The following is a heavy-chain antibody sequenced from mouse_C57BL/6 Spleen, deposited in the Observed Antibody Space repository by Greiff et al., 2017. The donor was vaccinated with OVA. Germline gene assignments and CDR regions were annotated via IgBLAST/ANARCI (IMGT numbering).Heavy chain of an antibody. CDR2: ISDGGSYT. CDR1: GFTFSSYA. Sequence: EVQRVESGGGLVKPGGSLKLSCAASGFTFSSYAMSWVRQTPEKRLEWVATISDGGSYTYYPDNVKGRFTISRDNAKNNLYLQMSHLKSEDTAMYYCARALYLDYWGQGTTLTVSS. CDR3: ARALYLDY. V-gene: IGHV5-4*01. J-gene: IGHJ2*01.